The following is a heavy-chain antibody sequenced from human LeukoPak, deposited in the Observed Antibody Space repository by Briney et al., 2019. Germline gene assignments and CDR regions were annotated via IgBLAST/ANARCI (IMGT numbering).Heavy chain of an antibody. J-gene: IGHJ4*02. Sequence: GGSLRLSCAASGFTFSSYSMNWVRQAPGKGLEWVSYISSSSSTIYYADSVKGRLTISRDNAKNSLYLQMNSLRAEDTAVYYCARDTQYYDFRSPFDYWGQGTLVTVSS. CDR2: ISSSSSTI. CDR1: GFTFSSYS. CDR3: ARDTQYYDFRSPFDY. D-gene: IGHD3-3*01. V-gene: IGHV3-48*01.